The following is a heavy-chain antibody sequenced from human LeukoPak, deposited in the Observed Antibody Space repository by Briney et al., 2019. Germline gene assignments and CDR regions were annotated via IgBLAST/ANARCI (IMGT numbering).Heavy chain of an antibody. Sequence: PSGTLSLTWAVAGGFISSGNWWGWLRQPPGKGLEGIGGVYHSVGTNYNQSLKSRVAISIDKSKNQFSLDVTSVTAAEKAMYYCARKGPATIADYWGRGPLVTVSS. CDR2: VYHSVGT. V-gene: IGHV4-4*02. D-gene: IGHD4-11*01. CDR3: ARKGPATIADY. CDR1: GGFISSGNW. J-gene: IGHJ4*02.